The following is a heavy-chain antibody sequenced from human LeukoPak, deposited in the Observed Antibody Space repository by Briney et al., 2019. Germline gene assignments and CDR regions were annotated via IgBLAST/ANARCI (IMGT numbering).Heavy chain of an antibody. J-gene: IGHJ6*02. D-gene: IGHD6-19*01. V-gene: IGHV4-30-2*01. Sequence: PSQTLSLTCTVSGGSISSGGYYWSWIRQPPGKGLEWIGEINHSGSTNYNPSLKSRVTISVDTSKNQFSLKLSSVTAADTAVYYCARGRQWPPFYYYYYGMDVWGQGTTVTVSS. CDR2: INHSGST. CDR1: GGSISSGGYY. CDR3: ARGRQWPPFYYYYYGMDV.